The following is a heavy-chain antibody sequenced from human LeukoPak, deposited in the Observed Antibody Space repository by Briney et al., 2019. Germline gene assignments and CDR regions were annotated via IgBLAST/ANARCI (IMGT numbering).Heavy chain of an antibody. CDR1: GGSISSYY. CDR2: IYTSGST. CDR3: ARGAAAPLDY. J-gene: IGHJ4*02. D-gene: IGHD6-13*01. Sequence: SETLSLTCTVSGGSISSYYWSWIRQPPGKGLEWIGYIYTSGSTNYNPSLTSRVTISVDTSKNQFSLKLSSVTAADTAVYYCARGAAAPLDYWGQGTLVTVSS. V-gene: IGHV4-4*09.